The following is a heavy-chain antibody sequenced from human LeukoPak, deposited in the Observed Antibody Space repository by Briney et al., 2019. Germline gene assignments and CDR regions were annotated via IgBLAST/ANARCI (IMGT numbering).Heavy chain of an antibody. V-gene: IGHV3-30*02. Sequence: GGSLRLSCAASGFTFSSYGMHSVRQAPGKGLEWVAFTRYDGSNQYYADSVKGRFTISRDSSKNTLYLQMNSLRGDDTAVYYCAKDMGYNTGWTRFDYWGQGTLVTVSS. J-gene: IGHJ4*02. D-gene: IGHD6-19*01. CDR1: GFTFSSYG. CDR3: AKDMGYNTGWTRFDY. CDR2: TRYDGSNQ.